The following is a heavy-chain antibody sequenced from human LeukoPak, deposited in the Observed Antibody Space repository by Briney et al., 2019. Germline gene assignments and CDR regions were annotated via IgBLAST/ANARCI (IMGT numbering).Heavy chain of an antibody. CDR1: GFTFSSYA. CDR3: ARDLYGDYSPFDY. CDR2: IKQDGSEK. J-gene: IGHJ4*02. D-gene: IGHD4-17*01. Sequence: TGGSLRLSCAASGFTFSSYAMSWVRQAPGKGLEWVANIKQDGSEKHYVDSVKGRFTISRDNAKNSLYLQMNSLRAEDTAVYYCARDLYGDYSPFDYWGQGTLVTVSS. V-gene: IGHV3-7*04.